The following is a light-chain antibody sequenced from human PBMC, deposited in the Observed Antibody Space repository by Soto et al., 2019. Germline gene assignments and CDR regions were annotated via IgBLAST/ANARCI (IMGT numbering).Light chain of an antibody. CDR2: DTS. Sequence: QPVVTQEPSLTVSPGGTVTLTCGSRTGAVTSGHYPYWFQQKPGQAPRTLIFDTSNKHSYTPARFSGSLLGGKAALTLSGAQPEDEADYYCLLSYSAIGVFGGGTKVTVL. CDR1: TGAVTSGHY. CDR3: LLSYSAIGV. J-gene: IGLJ2*01. V-gene: IGLV7-46*01.